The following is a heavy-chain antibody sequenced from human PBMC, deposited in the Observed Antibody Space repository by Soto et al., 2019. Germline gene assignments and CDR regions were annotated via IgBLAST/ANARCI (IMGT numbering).Heavy chain of an antibody. CDR2: INHSGST. V-gene: IGHV4-34*01. D-gene: IGHD3-3*01. CDR3: ARGKGPYYDFWSGYPYYFDY. CDR1: GGSFSGYY. Sequence: SETLSLTCAVYGGSFSGYYWSWIRQPPGKGLEWIGEINHSGSTNYNPSLKSRVTISVDTSKNQFSLKLSSVTAADTAVYYCARGKGPYYDFWSGYPYYFDYWGQGTLVTVSS. J-gene: IGHJ4*02.